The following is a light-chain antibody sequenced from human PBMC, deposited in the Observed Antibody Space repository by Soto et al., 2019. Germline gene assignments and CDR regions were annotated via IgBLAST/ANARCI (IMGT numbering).Light chain of an antibody. CDR3: QTWGTGTRGV. CDR1: SGHSSYA. Sequence: QPVLTQSPSASASLGASVKLTCTLSSGHSSYAIAWHQQQPEKGPRYLMKLTSDGSHSKGDGIPDRFSGSSSGAERYLTISSLQSEDEADYYCQTWGTGTRGVFGGGTKLTFL. V-gene: IGLV4-69*01. CDR2: LTSDGSH. J-gene: IGLJ3*02.